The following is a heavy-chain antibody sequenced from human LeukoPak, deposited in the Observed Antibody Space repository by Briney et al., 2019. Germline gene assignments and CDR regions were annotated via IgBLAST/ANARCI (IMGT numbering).Heavy chain of an antibody. V-gene: IGHV1-69*01. J-gene: IGHJ4*02. CDR3: ARDRVRGGSYYPYYFDY. CDR1: GGTFSSYA. Sequence: ASVKVSCKASGGTFSSYAISWVRQAPGQGLEWMGGIIPIFGTANYAQKFQGRVTITADESTSTAYMELSSLRSEDTAMYYCARDRVRGGSYYPYYFDYWGQGTLVTVSS. CDR2: IIPIFGTA. D-gene: IGHD1-26*01.